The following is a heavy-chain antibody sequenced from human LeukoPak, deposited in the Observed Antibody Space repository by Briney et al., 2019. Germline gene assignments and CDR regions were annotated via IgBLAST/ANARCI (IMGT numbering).Heavy chain of an antibody. J-gene: IGHJ4*02. D-gene: IGHD6-25*01. CDR3: AKDKRSATLYYFDY. CDR2: ISWNSGSI. Sequence: GRSLRLSCAASGFTFDDYAMHWVRRAPGKGLEWVSGISWNSGSIGYADSVKGRFTISRDNAKNSLYLQMNSLRAEDTALYYCAKDKRSATLYYFDYWGQGTLVTVSS. CDR1: GFTFDDYA. V-gene: IGHV3-9*01.